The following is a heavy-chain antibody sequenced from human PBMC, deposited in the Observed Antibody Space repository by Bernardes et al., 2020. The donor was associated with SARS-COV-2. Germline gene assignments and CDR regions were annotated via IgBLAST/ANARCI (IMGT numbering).Heavy chain of an antibody. CDR3: AKEGIEDTAMVGGFDY. CDR2: ISYDGSNK. D-gene: IGHD5-18*01. J-gene: IGHJ4*02. CDR1: GFTFSSYG. Sequence: GGSLRLSCAASGFTFSSYGMHWVRQAPGKGLEWVAVISYDGSNKYYADSVKGRFTISRDNSKNTLYLQMNSLRAEDTAVYYCAKEGIEDTAMVGGFDYWGQGTLVTVSS. V-gene: IGHV3-30*18.